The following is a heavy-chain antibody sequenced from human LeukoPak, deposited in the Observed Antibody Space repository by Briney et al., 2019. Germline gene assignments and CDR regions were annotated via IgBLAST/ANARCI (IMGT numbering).Heavy chain of an antibody. Sequence: GGSLRLSCVTSGLTFTNHGFHWLRQAAGKGLGGVAFVRNDGFDTYHSNSVKGRFSISRDDSRNTVYLQMNSLTAEDTALYYCARDRGKDYFGDWGQGTQVTVSS. CDR2: VRNDGFDT. J-gene: IGHJ4*02. D-gene: IGHD4-23*01. V-gene: IGHV3-30*02. CDR1: GLTFTNHG. CDR3: ARDRGKDYFGD.